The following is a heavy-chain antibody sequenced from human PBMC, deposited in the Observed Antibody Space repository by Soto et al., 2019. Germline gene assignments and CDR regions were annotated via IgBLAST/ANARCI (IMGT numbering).Heavy chain of an antibody. D-gene: IGHD3-10*01. CDR3: AKDFGIYYYYYGMDV. CDR2: ISYDGSNK. Sequence: GGSLRLSCAASGFTFSSYGMHWVRQAPGKGLEWVAVISYDGSNKYYADSVKGRFTISRDNSKNTLYLQMDSLRAEDTAVYYCAKDFGIYYYYYGMDVWGQGTTVTVSS. J-gene: IGHJ6*02. CDR1: GFTFSSYG. V-gene: IGHV3-30*18.